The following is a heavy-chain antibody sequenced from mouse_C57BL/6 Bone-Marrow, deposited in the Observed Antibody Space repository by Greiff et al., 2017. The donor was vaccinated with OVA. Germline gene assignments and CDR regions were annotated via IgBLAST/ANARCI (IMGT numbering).Heavy chain of an antibody. CDR2: IYPRSGNT. CDR3: ARDYGNPYYAMDY. D-gene: IGHD2-1*01. J-gene: IGHJ4*01. Sequence: VKLMESGAELARPGASVKLSCKASGYTFTSYGISWVKQRTGQGLEWIGEIYPRSGNTYYNEKFKGKATLTADKSSSTAYMELRSLTSEDSAVYFCARDYGNPYYAMDYWGQGTSVTVSS. CDR1: GYTFTSYG. V-gene: IGHV1-81*01.